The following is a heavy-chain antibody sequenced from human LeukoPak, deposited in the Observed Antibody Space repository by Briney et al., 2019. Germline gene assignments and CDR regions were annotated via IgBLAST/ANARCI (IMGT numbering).Heavy chain of an antibody. CDR3: ARDASFDY. D-gene: IGHD2-2*01. CDR1: GFTFSGSA. CDR2: IRSKANRYAT. V-gene: IGHV3-73*01. J-gene: IGHJ4*02. Sequence: GGSLRLSCAASGFTFSGSAIHWVRQASGKGLEWLGRIRSKANRYATAYGASVEGRFTISRDDSKNTAYLQMNSLITEDTAVYYCARDASFDYWGQGTLVTVSS.